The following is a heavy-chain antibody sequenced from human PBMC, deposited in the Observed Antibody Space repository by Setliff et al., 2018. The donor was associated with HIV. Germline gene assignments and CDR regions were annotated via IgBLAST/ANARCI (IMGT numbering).Heavy chain of an antibody. J-gene: IGHJ4*02. CDR1: GYSISSGYY. D-gene: IGHD3-10*01. V-gene: IGHV4-38-2*01. Sequence: LPETLSLTCAVSGYSISSGYYWGWIRQPPGKGLEWIGSIYHSGSTYYNPSLKSRVTISVDTSKNQFSLKLSSVTAADTAVYYCATFGMVRGVPWYFDFWGQGTLVTV. CDR2: IYHSGST. CDR3: ATFGMVRGVPWYFDF.